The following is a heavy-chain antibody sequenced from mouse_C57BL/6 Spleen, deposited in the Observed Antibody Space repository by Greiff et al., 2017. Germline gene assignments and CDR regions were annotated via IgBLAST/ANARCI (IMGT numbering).Heavy chain of an antibody. CDR2: IYPGGGYT. Sequence: QVQLKQSGAELVRPGTSVKMSCKASGYTFTNYWIGWAKQRPGHGLEWIGDIYPGGGYTNYNEKFKGKATLTADKSSSTAYMQFSSLTSEDSAIYYCAREVGSNYDYFDYWGQGTTLTVSS. V-gene: IGHV1-63*01. J-gene: IGHJ2*01. D-gene: IGHD2-5*01. CDR3: AREVGSNYDYFDY. CDR1: GYTFTNYW.